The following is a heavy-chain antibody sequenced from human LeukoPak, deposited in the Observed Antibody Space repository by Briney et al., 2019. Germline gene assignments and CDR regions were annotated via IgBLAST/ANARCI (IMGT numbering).Heavy chain of an antibody. CDR2: IYSGGST. V-gene: IGHV3-53*01. CDR3: ARTARYYYGSGSPGHFDY. J-gene: IGHJ4*02. D-gene: IGHD3-10*01. CDR1: GFTVSSNY. Sequence: QSGGSLRLSCAASGFTVSSNYMSWVRQAPGKGLEWVSVIYSGGSTYYADSVKGRFTISRDNSKNTLYLQMNSLRAEDTAVYYCARTARYYYGSGSPGHFDYWGQGTLATVSS.